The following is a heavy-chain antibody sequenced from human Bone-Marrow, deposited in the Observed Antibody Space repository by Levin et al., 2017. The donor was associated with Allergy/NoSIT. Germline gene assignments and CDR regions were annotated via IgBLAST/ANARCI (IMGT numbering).Heavy chain of an antibody. Sequence: SETLSLTCTVSGGSISSFYWSWIRQPPGKGLEWIGYIYYSGSTNYNPSLKSRVTISVDTSKNQFSLKLSSVTAADTAVYYCARHRYYDSSGYKAPRYYFDYWGQGTLVTVSS. CDR3: ARHRYYDSSGYKAPRYYFDY. CDR1: GGSISSFY. D-gene: IGHD3-22*01. J-gene: IGHJ4*02. CDR2: IYYSGST. V-gene: IGHV4-59*08.